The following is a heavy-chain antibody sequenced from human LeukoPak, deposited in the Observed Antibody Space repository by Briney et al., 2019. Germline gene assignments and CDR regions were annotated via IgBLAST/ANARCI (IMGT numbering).Heavy chain of an antibody. CDR1: GYTFTSSY. CDR2: IYPRDGST. J-gene: IGHJ4*02. CDR3: ARDQEGFDY. V-gene: IGHV1-46*03. Sequence: ASVTVSCKASGYTFTSSYMHWVRQAPGQGLEWMGMIYPRDGSTSYAQKFQGRVTVTRDTSTSTVHMELSGLRSEDTAVYYCARDQEGFDYWGQGTLVTVSS.